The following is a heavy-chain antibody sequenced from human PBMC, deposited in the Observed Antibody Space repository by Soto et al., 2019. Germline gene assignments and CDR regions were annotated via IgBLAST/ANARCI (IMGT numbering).Heavy chain of an antibody. V-gene: IGHV3-23*01. Sequence: PGGSLRLSCAASGFTFSCYAMTWLRQAPGRGLEWVSAISGSGSPTYYADSVKGRFTISRDNSKDTLYLQMNSLRADDTAVYYCARDMSGGTYNYYYGMDVWGQGTTVTV. D-gene: IGHD1-26*01. CDR1: GFTFSCYA. CDR3: ARDMSGGTYNYYYGMDV. J-gene: IGHJ6*02. CDR2: ISGSGSPT.